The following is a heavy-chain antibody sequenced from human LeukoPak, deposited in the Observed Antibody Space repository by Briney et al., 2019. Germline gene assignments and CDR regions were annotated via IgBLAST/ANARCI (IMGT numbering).Heavy chain of an antibody. J-gene: IGHJ4*02. V-gene: IGHV4-39*01. Sequence: NPSETLSLTCTVSGGSISSSSYYWGWIRQPPGKGLEWIGSIYYSGSTYYNPSLKSQVTVSVDTSKNQFSLKLRSVTASDTAVYYCARHDGIAAPHDYWGQGTLVTVSS. CDR2: IYYSGST. CDR1: GGSISSSSYY. D-gene: IGHD6-13*01. CDR3: ARHDGIAAPHDY.